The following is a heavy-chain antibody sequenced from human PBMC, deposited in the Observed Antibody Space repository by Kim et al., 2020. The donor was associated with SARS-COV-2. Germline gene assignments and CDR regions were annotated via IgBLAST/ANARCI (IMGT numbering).Heavy chain of an antibody. V-gene: IGHV3-9*01. D-gene: IGHD6-19*01. J-gene: IGHJ6*02. Sequence: KSRITISRDNSKNSLYLQMNSLRAEDTALYYCAKDPQYASGWNRYYYGMDVWGQGTMVTVSS. CDR3: AKDPQYASGWNRYYYGMDV.